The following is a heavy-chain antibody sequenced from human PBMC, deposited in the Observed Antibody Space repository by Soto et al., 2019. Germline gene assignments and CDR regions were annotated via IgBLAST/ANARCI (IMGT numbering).Heavy chain of an antibody. V-gene: IGHV4-31*03. CDR3: ARVLYDSSGWSFDP. Sequence: SETLSLTCTVSGGSISSGGYYWSWIRQHPGKGLEWIGYIYYSGSTYYNPSLKSRVTISVDTSKNQFSLKLSSVTAADTAVYYCARVLYDSSGWSFDPWGQGTLVTSPQ. CDR2: IYYSGST. D-gene: IGHD3-22*01. CDR1: GGSISSGGYY. J-gene: IGHJ5*02.